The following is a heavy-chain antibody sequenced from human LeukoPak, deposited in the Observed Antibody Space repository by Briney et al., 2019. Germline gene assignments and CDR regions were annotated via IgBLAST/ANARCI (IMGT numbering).Heavy chain of an antibody. J-gene: IGHJ4*02. D-gene: IGHD4-17*01. Sequence: ASVKVSCKASGYTFTSYYMHWVRQAPGQGLEWMGIINPSGGSTSYAQKFQGRVTMTRDTSTSTVYMELSSLRSEDTAVYYCARLNIRGTVTTVDAVNDYWGQGTLVTVSS. CDR3: ARLNIRGTVTTVDAVNDY. V-gene: IGHV1-46*01. CDR2: INPSGGST. CDR1: GYTFTSYY.